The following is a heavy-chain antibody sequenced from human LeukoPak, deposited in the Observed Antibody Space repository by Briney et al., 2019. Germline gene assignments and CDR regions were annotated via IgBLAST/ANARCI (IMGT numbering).Heavy chain of an antibody. J-gene: IGHJ4*02. CDR2: INTNTGHP. CDR1: GYTFTNYA. CDR3: ARGGSAWQQLVPWLDF. V-gene: IGHV7-4-1*02. Sequence: ASVKVSCKASGYTFTNYAMNWVRQAPGQGPVWMGRINTNTGHPTYAQDFIGRFVFSLDTSVSTAYLQISSLKAEDTAIYYCARGGSAWQQLVPWLDFWGQGTLVTVSS. D-gene: IGHD6-13*01.